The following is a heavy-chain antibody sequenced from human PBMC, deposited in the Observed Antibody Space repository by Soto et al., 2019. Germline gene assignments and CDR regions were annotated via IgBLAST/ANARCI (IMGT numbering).Heavy chain of an antibody. CDR3: ARAPSPSSGYGGGGGDY. J-gene: IGHJ4*02. CDR1: GYTFTSYG. CDR2: ISAYNGNT. Sequence: ASVKVSCKASGYTFTSYGISWVRQAPGQGLEWMGWISAYNGNTNYAQKLQGRVTMTTDTSTSTAYMELRSLRSDDTAVYYCARAPSPSSGYGGGGGDYWGQGTLVTVSS. V-gene: IGHV1-18*01. D-gene: IGHD3-22*01.